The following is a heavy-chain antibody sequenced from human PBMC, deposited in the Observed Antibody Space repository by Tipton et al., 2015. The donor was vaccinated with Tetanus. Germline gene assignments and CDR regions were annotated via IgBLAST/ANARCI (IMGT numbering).Heavy chain of an antibody. V-gene: IGHV3-11*06. D-gene: IGHD3-16*01. CDR3: AREQSGSYAVFDY. Sequence: QLVQSGGGVVMPGGSLRLSCAASGFTFSNNYMSWIRQAPGKGLEWISYITGGRTSTFYADSVRGRFTISRDNAKKSLFLQMNSLRDEDTAVYYCAREQSGSYAVFDYWGQGALVPVSS. CDR1: GFTFSNNY. CDR2: ITGGRTST. J-gene: IGHJ4*02.